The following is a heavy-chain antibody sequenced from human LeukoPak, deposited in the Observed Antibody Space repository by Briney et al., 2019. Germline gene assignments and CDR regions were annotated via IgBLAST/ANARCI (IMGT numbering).Heavy chain of an antibody. CDR3: ARDGYYYDSSGYYYYFDY. CDR1: GXTFSSYW. D-gene: IGHD3-22*01. V-gene: IGHV3-7*05. J-gene: IGHJ4*02. Sequence: GGSLRLSCAASGXTFSSYWMSWVRQAPGKGLEWVVNINQDGGEKYYVDSVKGRFTISRDNAKNSLYLQMNSLRAEDTAVYYCARDGYYYDSSGYYYYFDYWGQGTLVTVSS. CDR2: INQDGGEK.